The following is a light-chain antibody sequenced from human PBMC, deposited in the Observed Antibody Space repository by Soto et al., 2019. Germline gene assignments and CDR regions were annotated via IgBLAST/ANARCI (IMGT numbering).Light chain of an antibody. V-gene: IGLV4-69*01. J-gene: IGLJ3*02. CDR2: LNSDGSH. CDR3: QTWGTGIWV. Sequence: QPVLTQSPSASASLGPSVKLTCTLSSGHSSYAIAWHQQQPEKGPRYLMKLNSDGSHSKGDGIPDRFSGSSSGAERYLTIPRLQSEDEADYSCQTWGTGIWVFGGGTKLTVL. CDR1: SGHSSYA.